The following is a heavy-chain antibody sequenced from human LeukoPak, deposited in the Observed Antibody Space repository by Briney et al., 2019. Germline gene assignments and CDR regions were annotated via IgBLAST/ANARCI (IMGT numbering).Heavy chain of an antibody. CDR3: AKGSSAWNEVFHFDY. CDR2: IHWNCGNI. V-gene: IGHV3-9*03. J-gene: IGHJ4*02. CDR1: VFTLDDHA. D-gene: IGHD1-1*01. Sequence: GGTLRLSCAASVFTLDDHAMHWVREPPGTGLEGGSAIHWNCGNIAYADSVKGRFTISRDIAKHCLYLQMHSLISEHMTLYYCAKGSSAWNEVFHFDYWGQGTVVSVSS.